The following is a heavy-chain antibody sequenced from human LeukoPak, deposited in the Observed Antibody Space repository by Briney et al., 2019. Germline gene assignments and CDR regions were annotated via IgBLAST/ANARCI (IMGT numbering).Heavy chain of an antibody. CDR2: IRYDGSNK. D-gene: IGHD5-18*01. J-gene: IGHJ4*02. CDR3: AHARASGYSYGFDY. CDR1: GFTFSSYG. Sequence: GGSLRLSCAASGFTFSSYGMHWVRQAPGKGLEWVAFIRYDGSNKYYADSVKGRFTISRDNSKNTLYPQMNSLRAEDTAVYYCAHARASGYSYGFDYWGQGTLGTVSS. V-gene: IGHV3-30*02.